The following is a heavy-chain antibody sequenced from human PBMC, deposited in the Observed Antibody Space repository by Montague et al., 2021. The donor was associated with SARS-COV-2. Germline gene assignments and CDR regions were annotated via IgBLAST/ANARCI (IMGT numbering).Heavy chain of an antibody. V-gene: IGHV4-39*01. D-gene: IGHD1-7*01. J-gene: IGHJ4*02. Sequence: SETLSLTCNVSGDSITNTRYFWGWIRQPPGKALEWICSIYHNGKTYYNPSLECRALLSIDTSKNQFSLRLSSVIASDTAVYYCAVELNYFFDYWGQGFLVSVSS. CDR3: AVELNYFFDY. CDR2: IYHNGKT. CDR1: GDSITNTRYF.